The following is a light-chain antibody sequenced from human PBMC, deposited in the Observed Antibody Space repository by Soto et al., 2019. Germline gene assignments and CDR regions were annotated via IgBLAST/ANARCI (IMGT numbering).Light chain of an antibody. V-gene: IGLV1-51*01. CDR1: SSNIGDND. Sequence: QSVLTQPPSVSAAPGQGVAISCSGSSSNIGDNDVSWYQQVPGAAPKLLITENNRRPFGVSERFSGSKSGASATLGITGLETGDEADYYCGTWDTTLTAGVFGRGTKLTVL. J-gene: IGLJ2*01. CDR3: GTWDTTLTAGV. CDR2: ENN.